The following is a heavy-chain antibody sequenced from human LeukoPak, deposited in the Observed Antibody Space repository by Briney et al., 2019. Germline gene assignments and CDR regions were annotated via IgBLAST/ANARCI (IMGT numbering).Heavy chain of an antibody. CDR2: IIPIFGTA. V-gene: IGHV1-69*13. Sequence: ASVKVSCKASGGTFSSYAISWVRRAPGQGLEWMGGIIPIFGTANYAQKFQGRVTITADESTSTAYMELSSLRSEDTAVYYCARDGEGDGYIGSGFDYWGQGTLVTVSS. CDR1: GGTFSSYA. J-gene: IGHJ4*02. D-gene: IGHD5-24*01. CDR3: ARDGEGDGYIGSGFDY.